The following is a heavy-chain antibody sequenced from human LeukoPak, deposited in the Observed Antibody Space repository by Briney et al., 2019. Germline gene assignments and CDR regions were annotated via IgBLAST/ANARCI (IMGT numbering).Heavy chain of an antibody. V-gene: IGHV6-1*01. CDR1: GDSVSSNSAA. CDR3: ARDPSRYSYGPYYFDY. Sequence: SQTLSLTCAIPGDSVSSNSAAWNWIRQSPSRGLEWLGRTYYRSKWYNDYAVSVKSRITINPDTSKNQFSLQLNSVTPEDTAVYYCARDPSRYSYGPYYFDYWGQGTLVTVSS. J-gene: IGHJ4*02. D-gene: IGHD5-18*01. CDR2: TYYRSKWYN.